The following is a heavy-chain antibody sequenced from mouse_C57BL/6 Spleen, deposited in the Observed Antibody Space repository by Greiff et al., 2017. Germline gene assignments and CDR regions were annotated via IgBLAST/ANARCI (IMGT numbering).Heavy chain of an antibody. J-gene: IGHJ2*01. CDR2: IDPSDSYT. D-gene: IGHD1-1*01. Sequence: QVQLQQPGAELVKPGASVKLSCKASGYTFTSYWMQWVKQRPGQGLEWIGEIDPSDSYTNYNQKFKGKATLAVDTSSRTAYMQLSSLTSEDSAVYYCAKGDYGSSYVTYFECWGQGTTRTVSS. CDR3: AKGDYGSSYVTYFEC. CDR1: GYTFTSYW. V-gene: IGHV1-50*01.